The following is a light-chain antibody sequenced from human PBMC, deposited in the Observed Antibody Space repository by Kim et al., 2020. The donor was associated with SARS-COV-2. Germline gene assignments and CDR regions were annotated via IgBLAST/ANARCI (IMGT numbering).Light chain of an antibody. V-gene: IGLV3-19*01. CDR2: GYT. J-gene: IGLJ2*01. Sequence: SSELTQDPSVSMALGQTVRITCQGDSLRSYYASWYQQKTGQAPILVMYGYTNRPSGIPDRFSGSSSGNTASLTITGALAEDEAAYYCNSRDTSGNVIFGGGTQLTVL. CDR1: SLRSYY. CDR3: NSRDTSGNVI.